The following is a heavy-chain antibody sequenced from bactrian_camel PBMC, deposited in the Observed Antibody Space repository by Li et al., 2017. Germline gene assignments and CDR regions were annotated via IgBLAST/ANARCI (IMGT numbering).Heavy chain of an antibody. D-gene: IGHD5*01. CDR1: GFAFGSYA. CDR3: SSGVDYGLAPSSFAY. J-gene: IGHJ4*01. V-gene: IGHV3S40*01. Sequence: VQLVESGGGLVQPGGPLRLSCAASGFAFGSYAMSWVRRAPGKGLEWVSSINSGGGSTDYADSVKGRFTISRDNAKNTVYLQMNSLKPEDTAVYYSSSGVDYGLAPSSFAYWGQGTQVTVS. CDR2: INSGGGST.